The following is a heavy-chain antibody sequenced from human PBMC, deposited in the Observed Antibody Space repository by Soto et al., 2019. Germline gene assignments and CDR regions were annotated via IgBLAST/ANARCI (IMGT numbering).Heavy chain of an antibody. CDR3: ARDFAYFDS. Sequence: PSATLSITCTVSGGSISSGDYYWSWIRQPPGKGLEWIGYVYHTGRTSYNPSLKSRVSISMDTSKNQFSLNLDSVTAADTAVYFCARDFAYFDSWGQGTLVTVS. V-gene: IGHV4-61*08. CDR1: GGSISSGDYY. J-gene: IGHJ4*02. CDR2: VYHTGRT. D-gene: IGHD3-3*01.